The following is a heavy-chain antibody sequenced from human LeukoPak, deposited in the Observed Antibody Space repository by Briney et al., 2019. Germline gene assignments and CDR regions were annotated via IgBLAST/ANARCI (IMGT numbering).Heavy chain of an antibody. D-gene: IGHD3-9*01. J-gene: IGHJ4*02. V-gene: IGHV1-2*02. CDR3: ARAPSYYDILTGYYSGSSFDY. CDR2: INPNSGGT. CDR1: GYTFTDYY. Sequence: GASVKVSCKASGYTFTDYYMHWVRQAPGQGLEWMGWINPNSGGTNYAQKFQGRVTMTRDTSISTAYMELSRLRSDDTAVYYCARAPSYYDILTGYYSGSSFDYWGQGTLVTVSS.